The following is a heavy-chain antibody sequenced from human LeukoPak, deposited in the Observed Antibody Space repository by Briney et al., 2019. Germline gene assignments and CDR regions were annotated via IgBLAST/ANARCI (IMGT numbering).Heavy chain of an antibody. CDR1: GFPFSNYA. V-gene: IGHV3-23*01. Sequence: GGSLRLSCAASGFPFSNYAMSWVRQAPGKGLEWVSAISGSGSSTYNADSVKGRFTISRDNSKNTLYLQMNSLRGEDTAVYYCAKDRVLWFGGEDDAFDIWGQGTMVTVSS. D-gene: IGHD3-10*01. CDR2: ISGSGSST. CDR3: AKDRVLWFGGEDDAFDI. J-gene: IGHJ3*02.